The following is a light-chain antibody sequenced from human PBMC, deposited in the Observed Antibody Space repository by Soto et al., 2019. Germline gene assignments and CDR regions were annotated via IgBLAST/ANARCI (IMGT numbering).Light chain of an antibody. J-gene: IGKJ4*01. CDR2: GAF. Sequence: DIQMTQSPSSLSASVGDRVTITCRASQNIATYLHWYQQKSGKTPKLLIYGAFRLQAGVPSRFSGSGLGTDFTLTISSLQPEDSGTYYCQQTFSTIATFGGGTKVEIK. CDR3: QQTFSTIAT. CDR1: QNIATY. V-gene: IGKV1-39*01.